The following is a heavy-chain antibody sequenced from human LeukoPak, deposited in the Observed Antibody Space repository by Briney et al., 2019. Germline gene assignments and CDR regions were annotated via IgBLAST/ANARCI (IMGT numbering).Heavy chain of an antibody. V-gene: IGHV1-8*02. CDR1: GGTFSSYA. CDR3: ARLGVSRSPYSSSWYDWFDP. CDR2: MNPNSGNT. J-gene: IGHJ5*02. Sequence: ASVKVSCKASGGTFSSYAISWVRQAPGQGLEWMGWMNPNSGNTGYAQKFQGRVTMTRNTSISTAYMELSSLRSEDTAVYYCARLGVSRSPYSSSWYDWFDPWGQGTLVTVSS. D-gene: IGHD6-13*01.